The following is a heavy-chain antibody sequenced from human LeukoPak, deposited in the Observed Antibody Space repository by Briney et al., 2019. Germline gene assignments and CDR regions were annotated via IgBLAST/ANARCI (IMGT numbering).Heavy chain of an antibody. J-gene: IGHJ3*02. CDR1: GGSISSSSYY. CDR3: ARDRLAGATDAFDI. CDR2: IYYSGST. V-gene: IGHV4-39*07. D-gene: IGHD1-26*01. Sequence: SETLSLTCTVSGGSISSSSYYWGWIRQPPGKGLEWIGSIYYSGSTNYNPSLKSRVTISVDTSKNQFSLKLSSVTAADTAVYYCARDRLAGATDAFDIWGQGTMVTVSS.